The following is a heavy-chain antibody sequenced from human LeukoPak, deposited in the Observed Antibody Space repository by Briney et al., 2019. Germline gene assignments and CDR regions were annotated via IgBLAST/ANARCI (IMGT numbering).Heavy chain of an antibody. J-gene: IGHJ4*02. D-gene: IGHD2-15*01. CDR1: GGSISSGGYY. Sequence: SQTLSLTCTVSGGSISSGGYYWSWIRQPPGKGLEWIGYIYHSGSTYYNPSLKSRILFSVDTSQNQFSLKLNSVTAAGTAVYYCVREILYCSGGSCYRGPFDNWGQGTLVTVSA. CDR2: IYHSGST. CDR3: VREILYCSGGSCYRGPFDN. V-gene: IGHV4-30-2*05.